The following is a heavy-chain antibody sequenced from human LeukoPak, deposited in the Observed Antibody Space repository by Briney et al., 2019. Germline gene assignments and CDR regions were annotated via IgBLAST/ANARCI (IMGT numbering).Heavy chain of an antibody. CDR3: ARDYYYGSGSYTVDP. Sequence: ASVKVSCKASGYTFTSYGISWVRQAPGQGLEWMGWISAYNGNTNYAQKLQGRVTMTTDTSTSTAYMELRSLRSDDTAVYYCARDYYYGSGSYTVDPWGQGTLVTVSS. CDR2: ISAYNGNT. D-gene: IGHD3-10*01. J-gene: IGHJ5*02. V-gene: IGHV1-18*01. CDR1: GYTFTSYG.